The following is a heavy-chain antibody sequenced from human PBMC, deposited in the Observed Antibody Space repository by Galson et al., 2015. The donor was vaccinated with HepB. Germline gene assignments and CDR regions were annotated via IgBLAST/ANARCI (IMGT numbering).Heavy chain of an antibody. J-gene: IGHJ4*02. Sequence: SETLSLTCAVYGGSFSGYYWSWIRQPPGKGLEWIGEINHSGSTNYNPSLKSRVTISVDTSKNQFSLKLSSVTAADTAVYYCARRSRYCGTTTCSDFDFWGQGTLVTVSS. CDR1: GGSFSGYY. D-gene: IGHD2-2*01. V-gene: IGHV4-34*01. CDR2: INHSGST. CDR3: ARRSRYCGTTTCSDFDF.